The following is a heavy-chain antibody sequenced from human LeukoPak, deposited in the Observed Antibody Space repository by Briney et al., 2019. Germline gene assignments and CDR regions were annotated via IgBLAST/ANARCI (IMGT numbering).Heavy chain of an antibody. CDR1: GFTFSSYS. D-gene: IGHD3-10*01. V-gene: IGHV3-21*01. Sequence: GGSLRLSCAASGFTFSSYSMNWVRQAPGKGLEWVSSISSSSSYIYYADSVKGRFTISRDNAKNSLYLQMNSLRAEDTAVYYCARDCITMVRGVRGAFDIWGQGTMVTVSS. J-gene: IGHJ3*02. CDR3: ARDCITMVRGVRGAFDI. CDR2: ISSSSSYI.